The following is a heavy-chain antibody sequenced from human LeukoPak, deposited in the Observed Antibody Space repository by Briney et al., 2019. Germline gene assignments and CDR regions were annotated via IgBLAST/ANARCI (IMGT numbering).Heavy chain of an antibody. D-gene: IGHD1-26*01. V-gene: IGHV1-3*01. J-gene: IGHJ4*02. CDR3: ARDRGWELRHFDY. CDR2: INPGNGNT. Sequence: ASVKVSCKASGYTFTSFGMHWVRQAPGQRLEWMGWINPGNGNTKYSQKFQGRVTITRNTSASTAFMELSSLRSEDTAVYYCARDRGWELRHFDYWGQGTLVTVSS. CDR1: GYTFTSFG.